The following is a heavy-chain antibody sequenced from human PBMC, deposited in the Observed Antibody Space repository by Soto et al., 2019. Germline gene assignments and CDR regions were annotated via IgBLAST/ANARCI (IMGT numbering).Heavy chain of an antibody. V-gene: IGHV3-23*01. CDR1: GFTFNSYA. J-gene: IGHJ4*02. CDR2: ISGSGGST. CDR3: AKVVVINGVDY. Sequence: GGSLRLSCAASGFTFNSYAMSWVRQAPGKGLEWVSAISGSGGSTYYADSVKGRFTISRDNSKNTLYLQMNSLGAEDTAVYYCAKVVVINGVDYWGQGTLVTVSS. D-gene: IGHD3-22*01.